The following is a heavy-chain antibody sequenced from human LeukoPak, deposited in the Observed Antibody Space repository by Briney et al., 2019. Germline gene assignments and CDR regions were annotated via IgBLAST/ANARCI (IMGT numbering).Heavy chain of an antibody. V-gene: IGHV5-51*01. CDR2: IYTSDTAT. Sequence: GESLQISCKASGYSFTSYWIDWVRQMPGKGLEWMGIIYTSDTATRYSPSFQGQVTISVHKSISTAYLQGSSLKASDTAMYDCARHVGSGGWYVWGQGTLVTVSP. CDR3: ARHVGSGGWYV. J-gene: IGHJ4*02. CDR1: GYSFTSYW. D-gene: IGHD6-19*01.